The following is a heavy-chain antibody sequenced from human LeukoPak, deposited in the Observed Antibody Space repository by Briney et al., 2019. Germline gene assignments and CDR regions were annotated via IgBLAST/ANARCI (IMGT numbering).Heavy chain of an antibody. CDR2: ISGDGGST. CDR1: GFTFDDYA. J-gene: IGHJ6*02. Sequence: GGSLRLFCAASGFTFDDYAMHWVRQAPGKGLEWVSLISGDGGSTYYADSVKGRFTISRDNSKNSLYLQMNSLRTEDTALYYCARDRTGYYYYYGMDVWGQGTTVTVSS. D-gene: IGHD1-14*01. V-gene: IGHV3-43*02. CDR3: ARDRTGYYYYYGMDV.